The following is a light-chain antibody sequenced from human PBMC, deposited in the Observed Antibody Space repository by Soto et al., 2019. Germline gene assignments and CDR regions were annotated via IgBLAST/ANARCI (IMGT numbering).Light chain of an antibody. CDR3: QHYVNLPLT. Sequence: DIQMTQSPSYRSASVGDRVTITCQASQDITNYLNWHQQKPGKAPKRLIYGPSSLETGVPSRFRGSGSGTDFTYNISSLQPEDVATYFCQHYVNLPLTFGGGTKLDIK. V-gene: IGKV1-33*01. CDR2: GPS. J-gene: IGKJ4*01. CDR1: QDITNY.